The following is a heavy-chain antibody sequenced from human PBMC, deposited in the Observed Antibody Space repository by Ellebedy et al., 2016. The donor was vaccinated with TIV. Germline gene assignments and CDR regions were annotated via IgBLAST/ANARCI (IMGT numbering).Heavy chain of an antibody. CDR1: GYTFTKYG. CDR2: ISTYNGNT. Sequence: AASVKVSCKASGYTFTKYGLTWVRQAPGQGLEWMGWISTYNGNTNSVQKFQGRVTMTTDTSTSTAYMELRSLTSDDTAMYHCARVQPHYFDYWGQGTQVTVSS. J-gene: IGHJ4*02. D-gene: IGHD2-2*01. V-gene: IGHV1-18*01. CDR3: ARVQPHYFDY.